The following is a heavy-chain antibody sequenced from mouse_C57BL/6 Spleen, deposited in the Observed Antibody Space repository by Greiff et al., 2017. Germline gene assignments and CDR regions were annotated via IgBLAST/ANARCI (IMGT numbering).Heavy chain of an antibody. Sequence: VQLQQPGAELVKPGASVKMSCTASGYTFTSYWITWVKQRPGQGLEWIGDIYPGSGSTNYNGKFKGKATLTVDTSSSPAYLQLSSLTSETSAVYYCARSYYSNYGFFDYWGQGTTLSVAS. CDR2: IYPGSGST. CDR3: ARSYYSNYGFFDY. V-gene: IGHV1-55*01. J-gene: IGHJ2*01. D-gene: IGHD2-5*01. CDR1: GYTFTSYW.